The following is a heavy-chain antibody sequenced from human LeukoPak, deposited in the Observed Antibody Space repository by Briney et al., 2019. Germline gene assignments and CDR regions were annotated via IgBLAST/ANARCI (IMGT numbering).Heavy chain of an antibody. Sequence: GGSLRLSCAASGFTFSSYSMSWVRQAPGKGLEWVSSISSSSSYIYYADSVKGRFTISRDNAKNSLYLQMNSLRAEDTAVYYCARCGGDCYSDYWGQGTLVTVSS. CDR1: GFTFSSYS. CDR3: ARCGGDCYSDY. D-gene: IGHD2-21*02. J-gene: IGHJ4*02. CDR2: ISSSSSYI. V-gene: IGHV3-21*01.